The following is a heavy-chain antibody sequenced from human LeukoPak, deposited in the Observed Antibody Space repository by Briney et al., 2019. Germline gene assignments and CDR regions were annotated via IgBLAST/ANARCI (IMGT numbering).Heavy chain of an antibody. Sequence: ASVNVSCKASGGTFSSYAISWVRQAPGQGLEWMGGIIPILGTANYAQKLQGRVTITADESTSTAYMELSSLRSEDTAVYYCARDSSGYYYPGAFDIWGQGTMVTVSS. D-gene: IGHD3-22*01. CDR2: IIPILGTA. CDR1: GGTFSSYA. V-gene: IGHV1-69*13. J-gene: IGHJ3*02. CDR3: ARDSSGYYYPGAFDI.